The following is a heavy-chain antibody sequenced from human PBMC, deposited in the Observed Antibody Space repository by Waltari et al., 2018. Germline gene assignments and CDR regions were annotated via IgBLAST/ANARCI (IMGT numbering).Heavy chain of an antibody. CDR3: AREDGWYYFDY. Sequence: QVQLVESGGGVVQPGRSLRLSCAASGFTFSNYGIHWVRQAPGKGLEWVAVISYDGSNKYYADSVKGRFTISRDNSKNTLYLQMNSLRAEDTAVYYCAREDGWYYFDYWGQGTPVTVSS. J-gene: IGHJ4*02. V-gene: IGHV3-30*03. CDR2: ISYDGSNK. D-gene: IGHD6-19*01. CDR1: GFTFSNYG.